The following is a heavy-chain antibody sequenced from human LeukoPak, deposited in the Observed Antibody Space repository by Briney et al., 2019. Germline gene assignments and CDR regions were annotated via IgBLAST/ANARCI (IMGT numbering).Heavy chain of an antibody. J-gene: IGHJ4*02. Sequence: GGSLRLSCAASGFTVSSNYMSWVRQAPGKGLEWVSVIYSGGSTYYADSVKGRFTISRHNSKNTLYLQMNSLRSEDTAVYYCARAPGAPSSGWYRVNYWGQGTLVTVSS. V-gene: IGHV3-53*04. D-gene: IGHD6-19*01. CDR2: IYSGGST. CDR3: ARAPGAPSSGWYRVNY. CDR1: GFTVSSNY.